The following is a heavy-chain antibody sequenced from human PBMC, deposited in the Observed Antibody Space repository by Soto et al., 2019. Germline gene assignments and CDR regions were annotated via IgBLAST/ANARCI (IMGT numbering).Heavy chain of an antibody. Sequence: PAGSLGLSCAASGVSFRSYGMGWVRQAPGKGLEWVANIKGDGNEIYYVDSVKGRFTISRDNAKNSLYLQMNSLRAEDTAVYYCERLVSAAANDSWGQGALVTAPQ. CDR1: GVSFRSYG. V-gene: IGHV3-7*04. J-gene: IGHJ5*01. CDR3: ERLVSAAANDS. CDR2: IKGDGNEI. D-gene: IGHD1-26*01.